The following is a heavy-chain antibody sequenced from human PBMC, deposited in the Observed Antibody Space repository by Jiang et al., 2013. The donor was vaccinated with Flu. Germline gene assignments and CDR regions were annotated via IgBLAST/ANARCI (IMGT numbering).Heavy chain of an antibody. J-gene: IGHJ5*02. CDR1: GFSVNTPGVG. V-gene: IGHV2-5*02. D-gene: IGHD3-10*01. CDR3: AYSRVYDSGRWSDP. Sequence: KPTQTLTMTCNCSGFSVNTPGVGVAWIRQPPGKALEWLGLIYWDNIKLYNPSLKSRLTITRDTSRNQVVLTLTNMNPVDTATYYCAYSRVYDSGRWSDPWGQGALVTVSS. CDR2: IYWDNIK.